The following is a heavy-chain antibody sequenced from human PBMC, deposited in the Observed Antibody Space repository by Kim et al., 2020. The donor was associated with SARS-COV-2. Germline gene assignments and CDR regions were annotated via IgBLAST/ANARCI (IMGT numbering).Heavy chain of an antibody. D-gene: IGHD7-27*01. J-gene: IGHJ2*01. V-gene: IGHV7-4-1*02. CDR3: ARDLIGDPYWYFDL. Sequence: ASVKVSCKASGYTFTDYGLNWVRQAPGQGLDWMGWINTNTGNPTYAQGFTGRFVFSLDTSVSTAYLQISSLTTEDTAVYYCARDLIGDPYWYFDLWGRGTLVTVSS. CDR2: INTNTGNP. CDR1: GYTFTDYG.